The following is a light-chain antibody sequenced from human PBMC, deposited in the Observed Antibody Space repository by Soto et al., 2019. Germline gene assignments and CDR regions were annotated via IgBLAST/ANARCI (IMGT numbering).Light chain of an antibody. Sequence: DIQMTQSPPSLSASVGDRVTITCRASQRISNYLNWYQQKPGKAPNLLIYTASNLQSGVPSRFSRSGSGTDFTLTISSLQPEDFATYYCQQSYSVVWTFGQGTKVDIK. CDR3: QQSYSVVWT. J-gene: IGKJ1*01. V-gene: IGKV1-39*01. CDR1: QRISNY. CDR2: TAS.